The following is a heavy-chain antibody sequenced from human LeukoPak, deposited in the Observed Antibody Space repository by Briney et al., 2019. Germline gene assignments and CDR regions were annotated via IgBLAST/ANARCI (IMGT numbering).Heavy chain of an antibody. J-gene: IGHJ5*02. Sequence: GRSLRLSCAASGFTFSSYAVHWVRQAPGKGLEWVAVISYDGSNKYYADSVKGRFTISRDNSKNTLYLQMNSLRAEDTAVYYCARVRSSSTSRDNWFDPWGQGTLVTVSS. CDR1: GFTFSSYA. V-gene: IGHV3-30*04. CDR3: ARVRSSSTSRDNWFDP. CDR2: ISYDGSNK. D-gene: IGHD2-2*01.